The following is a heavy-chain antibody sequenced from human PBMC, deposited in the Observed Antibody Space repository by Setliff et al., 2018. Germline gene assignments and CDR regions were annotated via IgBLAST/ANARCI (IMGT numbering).Heavy chain of an antibody. D-gene: IGHD6-13*01. CDR2: ISWDGETT. J-gene: IGHJ3*02. CDR3: ASAGHSGSWFPFDAFHI. Sequence: GGSLTLSCAASGFRCDDYTMHWVRQAPGKGLEWVSLISWDGETTYYVDSVKGRFTISRDNAKNSLYLQMNSLRAEDTAVYYCASAGHSGSWFPFDAFHIWGQGTMVTVS. CDR1: GFRCDDYT. V-gene: IGHV3-43*01.